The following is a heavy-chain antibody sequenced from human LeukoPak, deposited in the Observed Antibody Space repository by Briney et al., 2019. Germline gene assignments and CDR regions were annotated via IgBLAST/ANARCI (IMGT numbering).Heavy chain of an antibody. CDR2: IYYSGSA. D-gene: IGHD2-8*01. CDR3: ARDNGFRFFDA. Sequence: RASETLSLTCTISGGSMKSYYWSWIRQPPGKELEWIAYIYYSGSADYNPSLASRVSISVDTSRNQFSLKVRSVTAADTAVHYCARDNGFRFFDAWGQGTLVTVSS. J-gene: IGHJ5*02. CDR1: GGSMKSYY. V-gene: IGHV4-59*13.